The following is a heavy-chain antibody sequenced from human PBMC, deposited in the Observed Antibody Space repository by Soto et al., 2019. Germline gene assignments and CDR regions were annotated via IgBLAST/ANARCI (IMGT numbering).Heavy chain of an antibody. CDR1: GYTLTELS. J-gene: IGHJ4*02. Sequence: ASVKVSCKVSGYTLTELSMRWVRQAPGKGLEWMGGFDPEDGETIYAQKFQGRVTMTEDTSTDTAYMELSSLRPEDTAVYYCATSGPTYGDFDYWGQGTLVTVSS. D-gene: IGHD4-17*01. CDR3: ATSGPTYGDFDY. CDR2: FDPEDGET. V-gene: IGHV1-24*01.